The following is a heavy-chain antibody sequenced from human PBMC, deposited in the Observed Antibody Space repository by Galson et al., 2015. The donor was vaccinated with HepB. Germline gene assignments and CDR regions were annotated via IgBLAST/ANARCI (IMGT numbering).Heavy chain of an antibody. Sequence: SLRLSCAASGFTFSSYSMNWVRQAPGKGLEWVSSISSSSSYIYYADSVKGRFTISRDNAKNSLYLQMNSLRAEDTAVYYCARDVVGGKGLRAFDIWGQGTMVTVFS. D-gene: IGHD1-26*01. J-gene: IGHJ3*02. CDR2: ISSSSSYI. V-gene: IGHV3-21*01. CDR3: ARDVVGGKGLRAFDI. CDR1: GFTFSSYS.